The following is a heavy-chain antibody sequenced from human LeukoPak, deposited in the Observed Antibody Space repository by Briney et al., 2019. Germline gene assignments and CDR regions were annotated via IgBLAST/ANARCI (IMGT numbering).Heavy chain of an antibody. CDR3: ARGWGAAAATPRGY. J-gene: IGHJ4*02. Sequence: GGSLRLSCAASGFTFSSYSMNWVRQAPGKGLGWVSSIIISSSYLYYADSVKGRFTISRDNAKNSLYLQMNSLRAEDTAVYYCARGWGAAAATPRGYWGQGTLVTVSS. V-gene: IGHV3-21*01. D-gene: IGHD6-13*01. CDR1: GFTFSSYS. CDR2: IIISSSYL.